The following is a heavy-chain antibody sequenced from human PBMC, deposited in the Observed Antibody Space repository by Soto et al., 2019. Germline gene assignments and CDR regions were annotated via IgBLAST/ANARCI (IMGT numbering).Heavy chain of an antibody. Sequence: ASVKVSCKASGYTFTSYGISWVRQAPGQGLEWMGWISAYNGNTNYAQKLQGRVTMTTDTSTSTAYMELRSLGSDDTAVYYCARARVGSSSGGGYYYYYYMDVWGKGTTVTVSS. J-gene: IGHJ6*03. D-gene: IGHD6-6*01. CDR2: ISAYNGNT. CDR1: GYTFTSYG. V-gene: IGHV1-18*01. CDR3: ARARVGSSSGGGYYYYYYMDV.